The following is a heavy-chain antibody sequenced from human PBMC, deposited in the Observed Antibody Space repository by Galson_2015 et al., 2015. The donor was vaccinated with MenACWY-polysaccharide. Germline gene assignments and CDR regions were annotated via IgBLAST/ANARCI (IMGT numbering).Heavy chain of an antibody. CDR3: YVAFDITPL. D-gene: IGHD2-15*01. V-gene: IGHV3-73*01. CDR2: IRSKADNYAT. J-gene: IGHJ4*02. Sequence: SLRLPRVACGCTFSGSLIHRGRQASGKGLEGVARIRSKADNYATAYAESAKGRFTITRDDSKNTAYLQMNSLKSEDTTIYYCYVAFDITPLWGQGTLVTVSS. CDR1: GCTFSGSL.